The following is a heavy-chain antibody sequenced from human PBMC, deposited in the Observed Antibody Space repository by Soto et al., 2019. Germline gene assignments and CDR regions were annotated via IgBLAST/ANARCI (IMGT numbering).Heavy chain of an antibody. CDR2: INHTGGT. Sequence: PSETLSLTCAVYGGSVNGYYWNWIRQPPGKGLEWIGEINHTGGTHYNPSLKSRVTMSVDTSKNQFSLKLSSVTAADTAVYYWSRSRRRYNWFDSWGQGTLVTVSS. CDR3: SRSRRRYNWFDS. V-gene: IGHV4-34*10. CDR1: GGSVNGYY. J-gene: IGHJ5*01.